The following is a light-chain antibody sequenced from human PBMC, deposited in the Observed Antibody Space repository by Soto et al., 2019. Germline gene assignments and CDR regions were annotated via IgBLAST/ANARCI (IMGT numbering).Light chain of an antibody. CDR2: EVS. Sequence: QSVLTQPRSVSGSLGQSVTISCAGTRSDVGGYNYVSWYQQPPGTAPKLMIYEVSKRPSGVPDRLSGSKSGNTASLTISGLQAEDEGDYSCCSYAGRYTWVFGTGTKVTV. J-gene: IGLJ1*01. CDR3: CSYAGRYTWV. V-gene: IGLV2-11*01. CDR1: RSDVGGYNY.